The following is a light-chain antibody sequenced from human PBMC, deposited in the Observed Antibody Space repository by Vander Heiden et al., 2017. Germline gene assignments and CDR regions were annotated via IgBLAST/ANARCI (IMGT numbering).Light chain of an antibody. CDR1: SSNIGSNY. V-gene: IGLV1-47*01. CDR2: KNT. CDR3: ASWEDSLSGWV. Sequence: QSVLTQPPSASGPPGQRVPISCSGGSSNIGSNYVYWYQQFPGTAPKLLMYKNTERPSGVPDRFSGSKSGTSASLAISGLRSEDESTYYCASWEDSLSGWVVGGGTKLTVL. J-gene: IGLJ3*02.